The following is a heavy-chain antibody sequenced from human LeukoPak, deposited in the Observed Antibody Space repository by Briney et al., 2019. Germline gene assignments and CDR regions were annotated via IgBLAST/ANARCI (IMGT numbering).Heavy chain of an antibody. CDR1: GGTFSSYA. CDR2: IIPIFGTA. V-gene: IGHV1-69*01. J-gene: IGHJ4*02. D-gene: IGHD6-13*01. CDR3: ARDRGYSSSWYYFDY. Sequence: SVKVSCKASGGTFSSYAISWVRQAPGQGLEWMGGIIPIFGTANYAQKFQGRVTITADESTSTAYMELSSLRSEDTAVYYCARDRGYSSSWYYFDYWGQGTLVTVSS.